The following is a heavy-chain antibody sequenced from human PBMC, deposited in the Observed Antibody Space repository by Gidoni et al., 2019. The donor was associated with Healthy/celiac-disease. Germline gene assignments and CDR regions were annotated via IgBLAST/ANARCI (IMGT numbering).Heavy chain of an antibody. Sequence: QVQLVESGGGLVKPGGSLRLSCAASGFTFSDYYMSWIRQAPGKGLEWVSYISSSSSYTNYADSVKGRFTISRDNAKNSLYLQMNSLRAEDTAVYYCARAVDTVELTDAFDIWGQGTMVTVSS. CDR1: GFTFSDYY. CDR3: ARAVDTVELTDAFDI. CDR2: ISSSSSYT. V-gene: IGHV3-11*05. D-gene: IGHD5-18*01. J-gene: IGHJ3*02.